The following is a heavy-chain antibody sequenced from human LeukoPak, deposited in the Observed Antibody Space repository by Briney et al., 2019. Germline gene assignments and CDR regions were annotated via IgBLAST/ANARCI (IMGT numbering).Heavy chain of an antibody. D-gene: IGHD3-22*01. CDR1: GGSISNYY. CDR2: IFSRGSS. CDR3: ARASDSSGYYDLDY. V-gene: IGHV4-59*01. Sequence: SETLSLTCSVSGGSISNYYWSWIRPPPGKGLEWIGYIFSRGSSNYSPSLKSRVTISVDTSKNQFSLKLSSVTAADTAVYYCARASDSSGYYDLDYWGQGTLVTVSS. J-gene: IGHJ4*02.